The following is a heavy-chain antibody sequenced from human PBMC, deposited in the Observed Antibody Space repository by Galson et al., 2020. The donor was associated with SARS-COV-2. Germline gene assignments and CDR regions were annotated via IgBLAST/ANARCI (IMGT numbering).Heavy chain of an antibody. CDR1: GFNFSDYG. V-gene: IGHV3-30*03. CDR2: ISFDGSNK. CDR3: ARGPARHYYGSEGYSLFWYFDL. D-gene: IGHD3-10*01. Sequence: GESLKISCEDSGFNFSDYGMHWVRQAAGKGLEWVAVISFDGSNKYYADSVKGRFIISRDYSKNTLYLQMNRLRPEDTAMYHCARGPARHYYGSEGYSLFWYFDLWCRGTLVTVST. J-gene: IGHJ2*01.